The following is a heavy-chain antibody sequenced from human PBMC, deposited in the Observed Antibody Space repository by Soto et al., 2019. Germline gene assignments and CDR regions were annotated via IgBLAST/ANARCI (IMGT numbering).Heavy chain of an antibody. CDR2: IYYTGST. Sequence: SETLSLTCTVSGGSISSSSYYWGWIRQPPGKGLEWIGSIYYTGSTYYSPSLKGRVTISVDSSKNQFSLKLSSVTAADTAVYHCVRVHYYDSSGYFQPADAFDIWGQGTRVTVSS. J-gene: IGHJ3*02. D-gene: IGHD3-22*01. V-gene: IGHV4-39*02. CDR3: VRVHYYDSSGYFQPADAFDI. CDR1: GGSISSSSYY.